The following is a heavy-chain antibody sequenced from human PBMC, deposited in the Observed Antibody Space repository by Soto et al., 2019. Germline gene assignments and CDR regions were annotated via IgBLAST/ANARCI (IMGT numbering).Heavy chain of an antibody. CDR3: ATVVGAVHS. J-gene: IGHJ4*02. CDR1: GYTFTSYS. Sequence: ASVKVSCKASGYTFTSYSISGVRQAPGQGLEWMGWLSPYNGNTNYAQNFQGRVTVTTDTSTDTAYMELRSLRSDDTAVYYCATVVGAVHSWGQGALVTVSS. D-gene: IGHD1-26*01. V-gene: IGHV1-18*01. CDR2: LSPYNGNT.